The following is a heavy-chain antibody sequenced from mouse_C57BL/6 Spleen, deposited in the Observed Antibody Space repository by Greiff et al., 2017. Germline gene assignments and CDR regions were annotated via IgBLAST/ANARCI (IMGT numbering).Heavy chain of an antibody. D-gene: IGHD1-1*01. J-gene: IGHJ1*03. CDR1: GYTFTSYW. Sequence: QVQLQQPGTELVKPGASVKLSCKASGYTFTSYWMRWVKQRPGQGLEWIGNINPSNGGTNYNEKFKSKATLTVDKSSSTAYMQLSSLTSEDSAVYYCARNYGSSPPWYFDVWGTGTTVTVSS. CDR2: INPSNGGT. V-gene: IGHV1-53*01. CDR3: ARNYGSSPPWYFDV.